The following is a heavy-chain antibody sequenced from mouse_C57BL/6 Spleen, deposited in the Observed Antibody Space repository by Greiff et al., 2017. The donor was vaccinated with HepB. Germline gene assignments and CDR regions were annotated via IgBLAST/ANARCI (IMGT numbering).Heavy chain of an antibody. J-gene: IGHJ3*01. CDR3: TTGDYYSNCWFAY. CDR1: GFNIKDYY. D-gene: IGHD2-5*01. CDR2: IDPEDGDT. V-gene: IGHV14-1*01. Sequence: EVQLQQSGAELVRPGASVKLSCTASGFNIKDYYMHWVKQRPEQGLEWIGRIDPEDGDTEYAPKFQGKATMTADTSSNTAYLQLSSLTSEDTAVYYCTTGDYYSNCWFAYWGQGTLVTVSA.